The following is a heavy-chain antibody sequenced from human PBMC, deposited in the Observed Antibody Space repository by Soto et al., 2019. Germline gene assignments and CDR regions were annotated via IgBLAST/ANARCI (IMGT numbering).Heavy chain of an antibody. CDR3: ARSQIDNDYDFWSGQRFDP. V-gene: IGHV1-69*13. J-gene: IGHJ5*02. D-gene: IGHD3-3*01. CDR1: GYTFTSYY. CDR2: IIPIFGTS. Sequence: GASVKVSCKASGYTFTSYYMHWVRQAPGQGLEWMGGIIPIFGTSNYAQKFRGRVTLSADESMTTVYMELSGLRSEDTAVLYCARSQIDNDYDFWSGQRFDPWGQGTLVTVSS.